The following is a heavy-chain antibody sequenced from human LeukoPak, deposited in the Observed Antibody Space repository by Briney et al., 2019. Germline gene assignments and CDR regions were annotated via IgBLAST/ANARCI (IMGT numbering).Heavy chain of an antibody. CDR2: IWTSSSNI. Sequence: GGALTLSCAASGLTFSRYNMNWVRQAPGKGLEWVSSIWTSSSNIYYTDSVKGRFTISRDNAKNSLYLQVDSLRVEDTAVYFCASGTVGNYALDYWGQGTLVTVSS. CDR3: ASGTVGNYALDY. CDR1: GLTFSRYN. D-gene: IGHD1-7*01. V-gene: IGHV3-21*01. J-gene: IGHJ4*02.